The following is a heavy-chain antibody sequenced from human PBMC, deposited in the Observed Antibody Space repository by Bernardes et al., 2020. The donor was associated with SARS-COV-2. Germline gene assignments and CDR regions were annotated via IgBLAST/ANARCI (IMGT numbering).Heavy chain of an antibody. Sequence: PQSLSPTCDASGYSISSGYYSDCIRQPPGTPLGLIGCISRSGQTYYNPSLKSRVTISVDMSKNQPSLKMTSVTAADAAVYYCAGDNLTPDYWGQGSLVTVSA. J-gene: IGHJ4*02. CDR1: GYSISSGYY. CDR2: ISRSGQT. V-gene: IGHV4-38-2*01. CDR3: AGDNLTPDY. D-gene: IGHD1-20*01.